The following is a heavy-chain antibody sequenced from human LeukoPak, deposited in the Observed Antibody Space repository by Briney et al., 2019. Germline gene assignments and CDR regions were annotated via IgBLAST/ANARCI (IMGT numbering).Heavy chain of an antibody. CDR3: ARADYCSSTSCYQGGMDV. Sequence: SETPSLTCAVSGGSISSGGYSWSWIRQPPGTGLEWIGYIYHSGSTYYNPSLKSRVTISVDRSKNQFSLKLSSVTAADTAVYYCARADYCSSTSCYQGGMDVWGQGTTVTVSS. V-gene: IGHV4-30-2*01. J-gene: IGHJ6*02. D-gene: IGHD2-2*01. CDR2: IYHSGST. CDR1: GGSISSGGYS.